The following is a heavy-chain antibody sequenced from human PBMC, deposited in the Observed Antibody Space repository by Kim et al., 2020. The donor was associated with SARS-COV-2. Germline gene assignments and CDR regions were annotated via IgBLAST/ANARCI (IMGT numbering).Heavy chain of an antibody. Sequence: GGSLRLSCAASGFTFSSYAMRWVRQAPGKGLEWVSAISGSGGSTYYADSVKGRFTISRDNSKNTLYLQMNSLRAEDTAVYYCANLLSRDGSEVLHWGQGTLVTVSS. CDR3: ANLLSRDGSEVLH. D-gene: IGHD3-10*01. V-gene: IGHV3-23*01. J-gene: IGHJ4*02. CDR1: GFTFSSYA. CDR2: ISGSGGST.